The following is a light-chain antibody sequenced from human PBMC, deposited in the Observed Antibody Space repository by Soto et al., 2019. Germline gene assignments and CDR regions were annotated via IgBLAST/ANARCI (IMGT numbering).Light chain of an antibody. CDR1: SSDVGGYKY. J-gene: IGLJ1*01. CDR3: GSITSSSTSV. Sequence: QSALSQPASVSGSPGQSITISCTGTSSDVGGYKYVSWYQHQPGKAPKLIIYEVSNRPSGVSNRFSGSKSGNTASLTISGIKAEDEADYYCGSITSSSTSVFGTGTKLTVL. V-gene: IGLV2-14*01. CDR2: EVS.